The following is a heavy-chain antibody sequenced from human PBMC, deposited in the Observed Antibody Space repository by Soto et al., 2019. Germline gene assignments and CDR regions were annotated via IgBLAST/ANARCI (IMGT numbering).Heavy chain of an antibody. Sequence: QVQLQQWGAGPLRPLETLSLTCGVSGGSFSGYYWAWIRQSPGKGLEWIGEINDRGSINYNPSLKSRVRISVDTSKNRYSLNLRSVTAADTAVYYCARESHDILTGPPWVWYFDLWGRGTLVTVSS. J-gene: IGHJ2*01. D-gene: IGHD3-9*01. CDR1: GGSFSGYY. V-gene: IGHV4-34*01. CDR2: INDRGSI. CDR3: ARESHDILTGPPWVWYFDL.